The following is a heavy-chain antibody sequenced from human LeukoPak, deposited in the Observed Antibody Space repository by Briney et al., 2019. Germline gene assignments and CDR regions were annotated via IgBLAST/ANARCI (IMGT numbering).Heavy chain of an antibody. Sequence: ASVKVSCKASGYTFTGYYMHWVRQAPGQGLEWMGWINPNSGGTNYAQKFQGRVTMTRDTSISTAYMELSRLRSDDTAVYYCARDQSIAARGGGRGADYWGQGTLVTVSS. V-gene: IGHV1-2*02. CDR3: ARDQSIAARGGGRGADY. CDR1: GYTFTGYY. D-gene: IGHD6-6*01. J-gene: IGHJ4*02. CDR2: INPNSGGT.